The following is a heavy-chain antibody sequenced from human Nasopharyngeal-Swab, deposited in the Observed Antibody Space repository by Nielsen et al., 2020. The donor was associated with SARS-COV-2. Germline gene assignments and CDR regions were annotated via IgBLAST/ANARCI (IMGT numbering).Heavy chain of an antibody. D-gene: IGHD2-15*01. Sequence: ASVKVSCKASGYTFTSYAMHWVRQAPGQRLEWMGWINAGNGNTKYSQKFQGRVTITRDTSASTAYMELSSLRSEDTAVYYCARAPHPYCSGGSCQGWYFDLWGRGTLVTVSS. J-gene: IGHJ2*01. V-gene: IGHV1-3*01. CDR1: GYTFTSYA. CDR3: ARAPHPYCSGGSCQGWYFDL. CDR2: INAGNGNT.